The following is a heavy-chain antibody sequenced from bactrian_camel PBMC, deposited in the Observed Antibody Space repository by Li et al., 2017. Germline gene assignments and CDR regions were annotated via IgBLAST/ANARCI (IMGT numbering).Heavy chain of an antibody. D-gene: IGHD5*01. CDR3: AAAPAWICKQDVGFPEKDFYY. CDR2: IAINNERT. Sequence: HVQLVESGGGSVQAGGSLTLSCTGSDTEYVFSVNYMAWFRQALGKEREGVARIAINNERTYYADSVKGRFTVSRDNAKNMIYLQMNDLRPEDTAMYYCAAAPAWICKQDVGFPEKDFYYWGQGTQVTVS. V-gene: IGHV3S63*01. CDR1: EYVFSVNY. J-gene: IGHJ6*01.